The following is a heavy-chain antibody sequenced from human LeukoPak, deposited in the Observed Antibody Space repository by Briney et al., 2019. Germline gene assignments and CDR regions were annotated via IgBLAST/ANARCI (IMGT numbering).Heavy chain of an antibody. D-gene: IGHD3-22*01. CDR1: GGTFSSYA. V-gene: IGHV1-69*13. Sequence: ASVKVSCTASGGTFSSYAISWVRQAPGQGLEWMGGIIPIFGTANYAQKFQGRVTITADESTSTAYMEMSSLRSEDTAVYYCARSCADYYDSSGCYHYWGQGTLVTVSS. CDR3: ARSCADYYDSSGCYHY. CDR2: IIPIFGTA. J-gene: IGHJ4*02.